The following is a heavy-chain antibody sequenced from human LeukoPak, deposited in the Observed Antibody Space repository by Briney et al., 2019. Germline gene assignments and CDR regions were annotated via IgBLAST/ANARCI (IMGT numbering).Heavy chain of an antibody. Sequence: ASVKVSCKVSGYTLTELSMHWVRQAPGQGLEWMGWINPNSGGTNYAQKFQGRVTMTRDTSISTAYMELSRLRSDDTAVYYCAVDTAMVLSLFGYWGQGTLVTVSS. D-gene: IGHD5-18*01. CDR1: GYTLTELS. CDR3: AVDTAMVLSLFGY. CDR2: INPNSGGT. V-gene: IGHV1-2*02. J-gene: IGHJ4*02.